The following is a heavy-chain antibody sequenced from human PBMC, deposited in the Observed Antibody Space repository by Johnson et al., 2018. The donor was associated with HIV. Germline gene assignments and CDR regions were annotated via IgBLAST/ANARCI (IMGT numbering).Heavy chain of an antibody. CDR3: TKELQATIVVFNAFDI. CDR2: ISWNCGST. Sequence: VQLVESGGVVVQPGVSLRLSCAASGFNFDDYTMHWVRQVPGKGLEWVSLISWNCGSTYYADSVEGRFTISRDNSENSLYLQMNSLRSEDTALYYCTKELQATIVVFNAFDIWGQGTMVTVSS. V-gene: IGHV3-43*01. CDR1: GFNFDDYT. D-gene: IGHD3-22*01. J-gene: IGHJ3*02.